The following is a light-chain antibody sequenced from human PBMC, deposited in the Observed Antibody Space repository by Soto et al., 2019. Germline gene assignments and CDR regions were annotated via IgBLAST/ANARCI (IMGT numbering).Light chain of an antibody. CDR1: QSISSY. J-gene: IGKJ1*01. V-gene: IGKV1-39*01. CDR3: QQSYSTPQTT. Sequence: DIQMTQSPSSLSASVGDRVTITCRASQSISSYLNWYQQKPGKAPKLLIYAASSLQSGVPSRFSGSGSGTDFTLTISSLQPEDFATYYCQQSYSTPQTTFGQGTKVEIK. CDR2: AAS.